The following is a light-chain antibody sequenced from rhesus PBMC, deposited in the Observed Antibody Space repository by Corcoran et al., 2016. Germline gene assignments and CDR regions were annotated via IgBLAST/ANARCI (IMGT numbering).Light chain of an antibody. CDR2: WAS. V-gene: IGKV4-1*01. CDR3: QQYYSTPYS. Sequence: DIVMTQSPDSLAVSLGERVTINCRASQSVLYSSNNKNYLAWYKQKQGQPPKVLIYWASTRESGVPTRYSGRGSGTDFTLTISGLQADDVAVYYCQQYYSTPYSFGQGTKVEIK. CDR1: QSVLYSSNNKNY. J-gene: IGKJ2*01.